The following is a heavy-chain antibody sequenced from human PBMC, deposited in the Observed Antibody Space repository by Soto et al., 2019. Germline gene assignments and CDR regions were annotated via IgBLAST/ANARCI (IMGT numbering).Heavy chain of an antibody. D-gene: IGHD1-1*01. CDR2: IIPIFGTA. CDR1: GGTFSSYA. V-gene: IGHV1-69*13. Sequence: SVKVSCKASGGTFSSYAISWVRQAPGQGLEWMGGIIPIFGTANYAQKFQGRVTITADESTSTAYMELSSLRSEDTAVYYCARDLGSTGSYYYYGMDVWGQGTTVTVS. J-gene: IGHJ6*02. CDR3: ARDLGSTGSYYYYGMDV.